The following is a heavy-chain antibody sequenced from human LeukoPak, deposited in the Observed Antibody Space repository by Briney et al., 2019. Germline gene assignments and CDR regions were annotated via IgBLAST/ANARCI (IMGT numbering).Heavy chain of an antibody. CDR2: VYPGDSDT. CDR1: GYSFTINW. CDR3: ARLSDSRPTYFDY. D-gene: IGHD6-13*01. J-gene: IGHJ4*02. V-gene: IGHV5-51*01. Sequence: GESLKISCKASGYSFTINWIGWVRQMPGKGLEWMGVVYPGDSDTRYSPSFEGQVTITADKSVSTAYLQWSSLKASDTAMYYCARLSDSRPTYFDYWGQGTLVTVSS.